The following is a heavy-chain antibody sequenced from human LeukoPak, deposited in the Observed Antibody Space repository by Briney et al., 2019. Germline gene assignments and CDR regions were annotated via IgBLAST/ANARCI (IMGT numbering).Heavy chain of an antibody. D-gene: IGHD6-13*01. CDR1: GFTFSSYS. CDR3: AKASAAAGSSTPFVY. V-gene: IGHV3-21*01. Sequence: GGSLRLSCAASGFTFSSYSMNWVRQAPGKGLEWVSSISSSSSYIYYADSVKGRFTISRDNAKNSLYLQMNSLRAEDTAVYYCAKASAAAGSSTPFVYWGQGTLVTVSS. CDR2: ISSSSSYI. J-gene: IGHJ4*02.